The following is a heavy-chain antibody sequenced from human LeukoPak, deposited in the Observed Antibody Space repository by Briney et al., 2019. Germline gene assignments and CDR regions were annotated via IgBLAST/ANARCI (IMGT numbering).Heavy chain of an antibody. Sequence: PGGSLRLSCAASGLTVSSNYMSWVRQAPGKGLEGVSVIYSGGSTYYSDSVKGRFTISRDNSKNTLYLQMNSLRAEDTAVYYCAREAYDSNSLAFDIWGQGTMVTVSS. CDR2: IYSGGST. V-gene: IGHV3-66*02. CDR1: GLTVSSNY. CDR3: AREAYDSNSLAFDI. J-gene: IGHJ3*02. D-gene: IGHD3-22*01.